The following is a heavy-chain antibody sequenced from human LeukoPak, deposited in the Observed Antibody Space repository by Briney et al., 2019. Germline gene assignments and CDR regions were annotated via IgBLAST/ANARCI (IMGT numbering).Heavy chain of an antibody. CDR2: INPNSGGT. Sequence: ASVKVSCKSSGYTFTGYYMHWVQQAPGQGLEWMGWINPNSGGTNYAQKFQVRVTMTRDTSISTAYMELSRLRSDDTAVYYCAGAGGYCSSTSCYAVYYYYYYYMGVWGKGTTVTVSS. J-gene: IGHJ6*03. V-gene: IGHV1-2*02. CDR1: GYTFTGYY. D-gene: IGHD2-2*01. CDR3: AGAGGYCSSTSCYAVYYYYYYYMGV.